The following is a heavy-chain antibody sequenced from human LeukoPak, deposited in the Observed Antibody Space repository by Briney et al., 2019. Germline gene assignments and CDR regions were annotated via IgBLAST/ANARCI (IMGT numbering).Heavy chain of an antibody. D-gene: IGHD3-10*01. CDR1: GYTFTRYG. Sequence: SVKVSCKASGYTFTRYGISWVRQAPGQGLEWMGRIIPIFGTANYAQKFQGRVTITTDDSTSTAYMELSSLRSEDTAVYYCARSLRFGEFPFDYWGQGTLVTVSS. CDR3: ARSLRFGEFPFDY. J-gene: IGHJ4*02. CDR2: IIPIFGTA. V-gene: IGHV1-69*05.